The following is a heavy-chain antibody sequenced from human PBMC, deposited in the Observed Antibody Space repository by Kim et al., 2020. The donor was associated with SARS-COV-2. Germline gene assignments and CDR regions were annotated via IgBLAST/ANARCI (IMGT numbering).Heavy chain of an antibody. J-gene: IGHJ5*01. Sequence: YVDSVKVRFTISRDNAKSSLYLQLNSLRVEDTSIYYCARVKTGTTPLFDSWGLGTLVTVSS. V-gene: IGHV3-7*01. D-gene: IGHD1-1*01. CDR3: ARVKTGTTPLFDS.